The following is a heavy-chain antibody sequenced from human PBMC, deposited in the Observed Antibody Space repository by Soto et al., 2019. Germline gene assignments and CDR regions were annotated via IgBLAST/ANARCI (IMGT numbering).Heavy chain of an antibody. CDR2: ISYDENKK. J-gene: IGHJ4*02. CDR3: AKDLPRKETAMDKMGFDD. D-gene: IGHD5-18*01. CDR1: GFTFTDYA. V-gene: IGHV3-30*18. Sequence: QVQLVESGGGVVQPGRSLRLSCAASGFTFTDYAMHWVRQAPGKGLEWVAVISYDENKKYYTDSVKGRFTISRDNSKNTLFLQMNSLRAEDTAVYYCAKDLPRKETAMDKMGFDDWGQGTLVTVSS.